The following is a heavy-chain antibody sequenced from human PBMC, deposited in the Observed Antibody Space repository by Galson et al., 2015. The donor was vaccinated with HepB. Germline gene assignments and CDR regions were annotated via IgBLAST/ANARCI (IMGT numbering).Heavy chain of an antibody. J-gene: IGHJ4*02. Sequence: SLRLSCAASGFSLSDSWMTWVRQSAGRGLEWVANINEDGSTKFYLDSVKGRFTISRDNAKNSVLLQMNNLRADDTAVYYCARGNNPNYWGQGTLVTVSS. D-gene: IGHD1/OR15-1a*01. CDR2: INEDGSTK. V-gene: IGHV3-7*03. CDR3: ARGNNPNY. CDR1: GFSLSDSW.